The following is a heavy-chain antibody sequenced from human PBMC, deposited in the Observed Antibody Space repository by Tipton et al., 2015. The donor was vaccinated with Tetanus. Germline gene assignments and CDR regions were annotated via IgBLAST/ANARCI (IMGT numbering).Heavy chain of an antibody. Sequence: TASGFAFSTYSMNWVRQAPGKGLEWLSYISSSSTTIYYADSVKGRFTISRDNAKNSLYLQMNSLRDEDTAVYYCAGPYGDYGYWGQGTLVTVSS. V-gene: IGHV3-48*02. CDR3: AGPYGDYGY. D-gene: IGHD4-17*01. CDR1: GFAFSTYS. J-gene: IGHJ4*02. CDR2: ISSSSTTI.